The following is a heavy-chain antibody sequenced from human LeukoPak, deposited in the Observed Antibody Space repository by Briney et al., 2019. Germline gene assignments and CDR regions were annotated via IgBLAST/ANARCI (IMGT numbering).Heavy chain of an antibody. D-gene: IGHD6-13*01. CDR1: GYSFTSYW. Sequence: GESLKISRKGSGYSFTSYWIAWVRQMPGEGLAWMGIIRPSDSDTRYSPSFQGQVTISADKSINTAYLQWSSLKASDTAMYYCARHRYSSSWTDFDSWGQGTLVTVSS. V-gene: IGHV5-51*01. CDR3: ARHRYSSSWTDFDS. J-gene: IGHJ4*02. CDR2: IRPSDSDT.